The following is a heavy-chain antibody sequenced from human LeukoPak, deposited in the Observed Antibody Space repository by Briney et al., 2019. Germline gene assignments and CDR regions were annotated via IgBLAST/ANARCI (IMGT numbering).Heavy chain of an antibody. CDR3: ARTGWAGMVRGAPPYGMDV. Sequence: SETLSLTCAVYGGSFSGYYWSWIRQPPGKGLEWIGEINHSGSTNYNPSLKSRVTISVDTSKNQFSLKLSSVTAADTAVYYCARTGWAGMVRGAPPYGMDVWAKGPRSPSP. CDR2: INHSGST. CDR1: GGSFSGYY. V-gene: IGHV4-34*01. J-gene: IGHJ6*02. D-gene: IGHD3-10*01.